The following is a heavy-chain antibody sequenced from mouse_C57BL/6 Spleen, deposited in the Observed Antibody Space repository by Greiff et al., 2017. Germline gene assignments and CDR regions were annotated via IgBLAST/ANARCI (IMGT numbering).Heavy chain of an antibody. D-gene: IGHD2-4*01. CDR2: IHPNSGST. CDR1: GYTFTSYW. CDR3: ARGLYDYDGAY. V-gene: IGHV1-64*01. J-gene: IGHJ3*01. Sequence: VQLQQPGAELVKPGASVKLSCKASGYTFTSYWMHWVKLRPGQGLEWIGMIHPNSGSTNYNEKFKSKATLTVDKSSSTAYMQLSSLTSEDSAVYYCARGLYDYDGAYWGQGTLVTVSA.